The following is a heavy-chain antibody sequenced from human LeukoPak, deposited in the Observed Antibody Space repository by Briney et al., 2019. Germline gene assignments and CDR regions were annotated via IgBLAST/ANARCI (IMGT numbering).Heavy chain of an antibody. CDR1: GFTFSSYA. J-gene: IGHJ6*02. Sequence: PGGSLRLSCAASGFTFSSYAMSWVRQAPGKGLEWVSAISGSGGSTYYADSVKGRFTISRDNSKNTMYLQMNSLRAEDTAVYHCAKGSSYGPVYYYYGMDVWGQGTTVTVSS. D-gene: IGHD5-18*01. V-gene: IGHV3-23*01. CDR2: ISGSGGST. CDR3: AKGSSYGPVYYYYGMDV.